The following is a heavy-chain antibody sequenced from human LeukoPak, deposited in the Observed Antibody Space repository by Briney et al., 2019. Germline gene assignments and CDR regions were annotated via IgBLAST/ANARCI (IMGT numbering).Heavy chain of an antibody. V-gene: IGHV1-18*01. CDR1: GYTFTTYA. D-gene: IGHD6-19*01. J-gene: IGHJ4*02. Sequence: ASVEVSCKASGYTFTTYAISWVRQAPGRGLEWMGWIGAYDGKTNYAQKLQGRVTMTTDTSTSTAYMELRSLRSDDTAVYYCARDLRYSSGWLVDYWGRGTLVTVSS. CDR2: IGAYDGKT. CDR3: ARDLRYSSGWLVDY.